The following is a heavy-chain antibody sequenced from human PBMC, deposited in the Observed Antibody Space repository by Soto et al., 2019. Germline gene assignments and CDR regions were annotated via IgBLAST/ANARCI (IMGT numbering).Heavy chain of an antibody. V-gene: IGHV3-30-3*01. D-gene: IGHD5-18*01. Sequence: QVQLVESGGGVVQPGRSLRLSCAASGFTFNSYAMHWVRQAPGKGLEWVAIISYDGSNKYYADSVKGRFTISRDNSKNTLYLKMNSLRAEDTAVYYCARDPLWGTAMVLWYFDLWGRGTLVTVSS. CDR2: ISYDGSNK. CDR1: GFTFNSYA. CDR3: ARDPLWGTAMVLWYFDL. J-gene: IGHJ2*01.